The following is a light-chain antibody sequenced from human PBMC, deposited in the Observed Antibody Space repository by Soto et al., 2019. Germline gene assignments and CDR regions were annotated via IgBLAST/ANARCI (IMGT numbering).Light chain of an antibody. J-gene: IGKJ3*01. CDR1: QSVSSSY. V-gene: IGKV3-20*01. CDR2: GAS. CDR3: QQYGSSPIT. Sequence: EIVLTQSPGTLSLSPGERATLSCRASQSVSSSYLARYQQKPGQAPRLLIYGASSRATGIPDRFSGSGSGTHFTLTISRLEPEDFAVYYCQQYGSSPITFGPGTKVDIK.